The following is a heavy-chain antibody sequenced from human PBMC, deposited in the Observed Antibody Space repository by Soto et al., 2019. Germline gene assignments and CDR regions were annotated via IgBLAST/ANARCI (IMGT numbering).Heavy chain of an antibody. D-gene: IGHD2-15*01. V-gene: IGHV1-3*01. CDR1: GYTFTSYA. CDR3: ARTILLAQDCSGGSCYSNWFDP. J-gene: IGHJ5*02. Sequence: ASVKVSCKASGYTFTSYAMHWVRQAPGQRLEWMGWINAGNGNTKYSQKFQGRVTITRDTSASTAYMELSSLRSEDTAVYYCARTILLAQDCSGGSCYSNWFDPWGQGTLVTVSS. CDR2: INAGNGNT.